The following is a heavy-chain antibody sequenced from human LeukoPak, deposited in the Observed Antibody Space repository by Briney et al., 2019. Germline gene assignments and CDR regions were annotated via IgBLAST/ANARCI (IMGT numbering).Heavy chain of an antibody. D-gene: IGHD3-22*01. V-gene: IGHV1-2*06. CDR3: GRDDSRPYYYDGSGYVY. CDR2: INPISGGT. CDR1: GYTLTCYY. Sequence: ASVKVSFKASGYTLTCYYMHWVRQAPGQGLEWMGRINPISGGTNYAQKLQGRVTMTRDTSISTAYMELSRLRSDGAAVYYCGRDDSRPYYYDGSGYVYWGQGTLVTVSS. J-gene: IGHJ4*02.